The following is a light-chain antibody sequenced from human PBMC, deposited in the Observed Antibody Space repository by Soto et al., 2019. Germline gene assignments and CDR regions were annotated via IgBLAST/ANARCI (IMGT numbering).Light chain of an antibody. J-gene: IGKJ2*01. Sequence: DIQMTQSPSTLSASVGDRVTITCRASQSISSRLAWYQQKPGKAPKFLIYDGSSLESGVPSRVSGSGSGTEFSLTISSLQPDDSATYYCHQYSSYNTFGQGTKLEIK. V-gene: IGKV1-5*01. CDR1: QSISSR. CDR3: HQYSSYNT. CDR2: DGS.